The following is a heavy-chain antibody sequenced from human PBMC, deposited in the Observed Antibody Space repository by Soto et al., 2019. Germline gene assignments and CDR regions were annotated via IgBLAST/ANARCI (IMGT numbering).Heavy chain of an antibody. Sequence: QVQLVESGGGVVQPGRSLRLSCAASGFTFSSYAMHWFRQAPGKGLEWVAVISYDGSNKYYADSVKGRFTISRDNSKNTLYLQMNSLRAEDTAVYYCARVATIFGVVIWLDYWGQGTLVTVSS. D-gene: IGHD3-3*01. J-gene: IGHJ4*02. V-gene: IGHV3-30-3*01. CDR1: GFTFSSYA. CDR3: ARVATIFGVVIWLDY. CDR2: ISYDGSNK.